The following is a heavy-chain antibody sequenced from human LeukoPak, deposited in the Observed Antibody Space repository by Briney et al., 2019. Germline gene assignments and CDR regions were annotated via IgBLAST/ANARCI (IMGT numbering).Heavy chain of an antibody. CDR1: GGSFSGIY. D-gene: IGHD6-25*01. V-gene: IGHV4-34*01. CDR3: ARWGSGLYYYYGMDV. CDR2: INHSVST. Sequence: SETLSLTSAVYGGSFSGIYWSWIRQPPGKGLEWSGEINHSVSTNYNTSLKSRVTISVDTSKNQFSLKLSSVTAADTAVYYCARWGSGLYYYYGMDVWGQGTTVTVSS. J-gene: IGHJ6*02.